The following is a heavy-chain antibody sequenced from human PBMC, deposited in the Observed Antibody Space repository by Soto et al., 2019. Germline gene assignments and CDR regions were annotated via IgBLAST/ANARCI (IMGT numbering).Heavy chain of an antibody. D-gene: IGHD3-3*01. CDR1: GYTFTSYG. CDR3: ATSITIFGVVNHDAFDI. V-gene: IGHV1-18*01. CDR2: ISAYNGNT. Sequence: ASVKVSCKASGYTFTSYGISWVRQAPGQGLEWMGWISAYNGNTNYAQKLQGRVTMTTDTSTSTAYMELRSLRSDDTAVYYCATSITIFGVVNHDAFDIWGQGTMVNVSS. J-gene: IGHJ3*02.